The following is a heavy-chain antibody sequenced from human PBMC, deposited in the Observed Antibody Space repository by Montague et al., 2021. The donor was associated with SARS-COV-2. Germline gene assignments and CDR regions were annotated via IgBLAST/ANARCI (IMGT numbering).Heavy chain of an antibody. CDR3: ARKGSGRGYYYYGMDV. J-gene: IGHJ6*02. CDR1: GGSISSYY. CDR2: IYYSGST. Sequence: SETLSLTCTVSGGSISSYYWSWIRQPPGKGLEWIGYIYYSGSTNYNPSLKSRVTISVDTSENQFSLKLSSVTAADTAVYYCARKGSGRGYYYYGMDVWGQGTTVTVSS. V-gene: IGHV4-59*01. D-gene: IGHD3-10*01.